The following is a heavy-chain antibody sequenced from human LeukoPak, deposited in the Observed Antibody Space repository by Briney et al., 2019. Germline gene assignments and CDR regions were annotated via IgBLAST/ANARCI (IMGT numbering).Heavy chain of an antibody. D-gene: IGHD2-21*01. CDR2: ISSSGSTI. V-gene: IGHV3-11*01. CDR1: GFTFSDYY. Sequence: GGSLRLSCAASGFTFSDYYMSWIRQAPGKGLEWVSYISSSGSTIYYADSVKGRFTISRDNAKNSLYLQMNSLRAEDTVVCYCARDDPGSFPPYFDYWGQGTLVTVSS. CDR3: ARDDPGSFPPYFDY. J-gene: IGHJ4*02.